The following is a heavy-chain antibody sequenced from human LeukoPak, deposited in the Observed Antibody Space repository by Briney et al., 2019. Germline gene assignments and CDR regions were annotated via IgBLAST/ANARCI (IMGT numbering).Heavy chain of an antibody. J-gene: IGHJ4*02. CDR2: ISSSSSTI. D-gene: IGHD6-13*01. CDR3: ARDRVSNDY. CDR1: GFTFSSYS. V-gene: IGHV3-48*04. Sequence: GGSLRLSCAASGFTFSSYSMNWVRQAPGKGLEWVSYISSSSSTIYYADSVKGRFTISRDNAKNSLHLQMNSLRAEDTAVYYCARDRVSNDYWGQGTLVTVSS.